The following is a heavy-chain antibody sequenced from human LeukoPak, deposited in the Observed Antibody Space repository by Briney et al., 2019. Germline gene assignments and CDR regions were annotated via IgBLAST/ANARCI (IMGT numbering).Heavy chain of an antibody. D-gene: IGHD3-10*01. J-gene: IGHJ4*02. Sequence: SETLSLTCTVSGGSISSYYWSWIRQPPGKGLEWIGEINHSGSTNYNPSLKSRVTISVDTSKNQFSLKLSSVTAADTAVYYCARYGDYWGQGTLVTVSS. V-gene: IGHV4-34*01. CDR1: GGSISSYY. CDR2: INHSGST. CDR3: ARYGDY.